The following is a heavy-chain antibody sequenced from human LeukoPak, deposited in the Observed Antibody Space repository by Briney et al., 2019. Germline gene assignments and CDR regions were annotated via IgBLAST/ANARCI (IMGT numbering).Heavy chain of an antibody. CDR1: GGTFSSYA. J-gene: IGHJ4*02. CDR2: IIPIFGTA. D-gene: IGHD6-19*01. Sequence: SVKVSCKASGGTFSSYAISWVRQAPGQGLEWTGGIIPIFGTANYAQKFQGRVTITADESTSTAYMELSSLRSEDTAVYYCASLSLDPQKKWLGYFDYWGQGTLVTVSS. V-gene: IGHV1-69*01. CDR3: ASLSLDPQKKWLGYFDY.